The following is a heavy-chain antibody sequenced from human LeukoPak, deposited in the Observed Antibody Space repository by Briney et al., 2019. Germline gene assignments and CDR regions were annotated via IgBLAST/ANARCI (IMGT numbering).Heavy chain of an antibody. D-gene: IGHD3-22*01. J-gene: IGHJ3*02. CDR3: ARLYYYDSSGYYYAVNAFDI. CDR2: IYYSGST. V-gene: IGHV4-59*11. Sequence: SETLSLTCTVSGGSISSHYRSWIRQPPGKGLEWIGYIYYSGSTNYNPSLKSRVTISVDTSKNQFSLKLSSVTAADTAVYYCARLYYYDSSGYYYAVNAFDIWGQGTMVTVSS. CDR1: GGSISSHY.